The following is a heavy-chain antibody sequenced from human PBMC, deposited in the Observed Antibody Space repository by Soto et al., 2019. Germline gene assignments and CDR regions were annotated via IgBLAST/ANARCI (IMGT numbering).Heavy chain of an antibody. CDR3: ARDKTGTNYYNGLDV. CDR2: IIPIFNTP. V-gene: IGHV1-69*05. J-gene: IGHJ6*02. Sequence: QVQLVQSGAEVKKPGSSVKVSCKASGGTFNTYAISWVRQAPGQGLEWMGGIIPIFNTPNYAQRFQGRVTXTXXXSXSTAYMELSSLRSEDTALYYCARDKTGTNYYNGLDVWGQGTTVTVSS. D-gene: IGHD1-1*01. CDR1: GGTFNTYA.